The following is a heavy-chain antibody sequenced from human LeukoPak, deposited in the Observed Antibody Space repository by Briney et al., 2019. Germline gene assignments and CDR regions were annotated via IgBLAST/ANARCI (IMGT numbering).Heavy chain of an antibody. Sequence: PGGSLRLSCAASGFTFSSYWMSWVRQAPGKGLEWVANIKQDGSEKYYVDSVKGRFTISRDNAKNSLYLQMNSLRAEDTAVYCCAREGTVVPAAISWFDPWGQGTLVTVSS. D-gene: IGHD2-2*01. CDR2: IKQDGSEK. V-gene: IGHV3-7*01. J-gene: IGHJ5*02. CDR3: AREGTVVPAAISWFDP. CDR1: GFTFSSYW.